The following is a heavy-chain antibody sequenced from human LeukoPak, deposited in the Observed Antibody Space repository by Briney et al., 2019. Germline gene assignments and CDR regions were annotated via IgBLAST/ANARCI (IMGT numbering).Heavy chain of an antibody. Sequence: SETLSLTCTVSGDSINSYYWTWIRQPPGKGLEWIGYIYYSGSTYYNPSLKSRVTISVDRSKNQFSLKLSSVTAADTAVYYCARVVPMVRGVRIANWFDPWGQGTLVTVSS. V-gene: IGHV4-59*12. CDR3: ARVVPMVRGVRIANWFDP. CDR2: IYYSGST. CDR1: GDSINSYY. D-gene: IGHD3-10*01. J-gene: IGHJ5*02.